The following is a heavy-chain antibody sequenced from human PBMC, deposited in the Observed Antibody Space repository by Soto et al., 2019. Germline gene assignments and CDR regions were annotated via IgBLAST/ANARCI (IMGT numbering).Heavy chain of an antibody. CDR1: GFTFSNAW. CDR3: TTGWPKALDAFDI. J-gene: IGHJ3*02. V-gene: IGHV3-15*07. Sequence: EVQLVESGGGLVKPGGSLRLSCAASGFTFSNAWMNWVRQAPGKALEWVGRIKSKTDGGTTDYAAPVKGRFTISRDDSKNTLYLQMNSLKTEDTAVYYCTTGWPKALDAFDIWGQGTMVTVSS. CDR2: IKSKTDGGTT.